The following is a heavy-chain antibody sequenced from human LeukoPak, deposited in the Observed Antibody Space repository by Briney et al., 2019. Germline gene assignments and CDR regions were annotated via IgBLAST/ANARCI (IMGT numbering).Heavy chain of an antibody. CDR3: ARSKWFGEPSSDY. CDR2: IRYDGSNK. CDR1: GFTFSSYG. V-gene: IGHV3-30*02. D-gene: IGHD3-10*01. J-gene: IGHJ4*02. Sequence: GGSLRLSCAASGFTFSSYGMHWVRQAPGKGLEWVAFIRYDGSNKYYADSVKGRFTISRDNSKNTLYLQMNSLRAEDTAVYYCARSKWFGEPSSDYWGQGTLVTVSS.